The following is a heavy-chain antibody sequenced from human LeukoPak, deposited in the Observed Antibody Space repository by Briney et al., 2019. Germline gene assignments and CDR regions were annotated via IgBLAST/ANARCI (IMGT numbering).Heavy chain of an antibody. CDR3: ARKAPGIAAAGTPFYYYYYYMDV. J-gene: IGHJ6*03. CDR2: INHSGST. Sequence: PSETLSLTCAVYGGSFSGYYWSWIRQPPGKGLEWIGEINHSGSTNYNPSLKSRVTISVDTSKNQFSLKLSSVTAADTAVYYCARKAPGIAAAGTPFYYYYYYMDVWGKGTTVTVTS. CDR1: GGSFSGYY. V-gene: IGHV4-34*01. D-gene: IGHD6-13*01.